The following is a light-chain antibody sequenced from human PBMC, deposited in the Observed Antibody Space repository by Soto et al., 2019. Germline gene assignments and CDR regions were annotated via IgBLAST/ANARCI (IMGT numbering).Light chain of an antibody. CDR2: AAS. CDR1: QSISYF. Sequence: DIQMTQSPSSLSASAGDRVTITCRASQSISYFLNWYQQKPGKAPKLLIYAASSLQSGVPSRFNGSRSGTDFTLTISSLQPEDFATYYCQQSYSIPRTFGGGTKVDIK. CDR3: QQSYSIPRT. V-gene: IGKV1-39*01. J-gene: IGKJ4*01.